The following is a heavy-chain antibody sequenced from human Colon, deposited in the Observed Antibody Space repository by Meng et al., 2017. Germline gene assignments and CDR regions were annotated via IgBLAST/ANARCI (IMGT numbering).Heavy chain of an antibody. CDR1: GGSVTSGIHY. V-gene: IGHV4-61*01. J-gene: IGHJ4*02. CDR2: IFHSGST. Sequence: HVPLQGSGPGLVRPSATLSLTCTVSGGSVTSGIHYWSWIRQSPGKGLEWIGYIFHSGSTNYNPSLKSRVTLSVDTSKNQFSLKLGSVTAADTAVYYCARVIGGWPYYFDYWGQGTLVTVSS. D-gene: IGHD6-19*01. CDR3: ARVIGGWPYYFDY.